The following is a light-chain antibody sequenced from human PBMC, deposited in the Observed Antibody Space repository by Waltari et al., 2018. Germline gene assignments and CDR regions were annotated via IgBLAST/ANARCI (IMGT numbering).Light chain of an antibody. Sequence: QSALTQPASVSGSPGQSITISCTGTSSDVGGYNYVSWYQHHPGNVPKLIISEVNNRPSGLSHRFSGSKSGNTASLSISGLQTEDEADYYCSSYTSSTTLVFGTGTKVTVL. J-gene: IGLJ1*01. CDR1: SSDVGGYNY. V-gene: IGLV2-14*01. CDR3: SSYTSSTTLV. CDR2: EVN.